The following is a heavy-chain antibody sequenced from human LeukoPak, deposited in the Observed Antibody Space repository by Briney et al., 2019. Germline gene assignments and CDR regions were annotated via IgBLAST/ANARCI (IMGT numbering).Heavy chain of an antibody. Sequence: SLPRPVNPTQTLTLTRTFSGFSLSTTGVGVGWIRQPPGKALEWLALIYWNDDKRYTPSLKSRPTTTKDTSKNQVDLTTTNIDPVDKATYYCADREVQRRGGGGLCDYWGQGTLVTVSS. CDR3: ADREVQRRGGGGLCDY. J-gene: IGHJ4*02. CDR2: IYWNDDK. D-gene: IGHD3-10*01. V-gene: IGHV2-5*01. CDR1: GFSLSTTGVG.